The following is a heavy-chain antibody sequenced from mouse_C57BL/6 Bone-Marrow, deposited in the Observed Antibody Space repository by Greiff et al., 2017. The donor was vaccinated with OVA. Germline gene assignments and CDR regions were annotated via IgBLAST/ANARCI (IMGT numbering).Heavy chain of an antibody. CDR2: IWRGGST. Sequence: QVQLKQSGPGLVQPSQSLSITCTASGFSLTSYGVHWVRQSPGKGLEWLGVIWRGGSTDYNEAFMSRQSITNDNSKSQVFFKMNSLRADDTAIYYCAKIGLLRFAYWGQGTLVTVSA. J-gene: IGHJ3*01. CDR3: AKIGLLRFAY. CDR1: GFSLTSYG. V-gene: IGHV2-5*01.